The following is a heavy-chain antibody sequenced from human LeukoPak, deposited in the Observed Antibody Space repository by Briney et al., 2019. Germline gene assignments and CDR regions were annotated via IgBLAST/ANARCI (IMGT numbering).Heavy chain of an antibody. CDR3: ARGGSSYGSPFDY. D-gene: IGHD5-18*01. Sequence: SETLSLTCTVSGGSIRSYYWSWIRQPAGKGLEWIGRIYTNGNTNYNPSLESRVTMSVDTSRNQFSLKLISVTAAGTAVYYCARGGSSYGSPFDYWGQGTLVTVSS. V-gene: IGHV4-4*07. CDR2: IYTNGNT. J-gene: IGHJ4*02. CDR1: GGSIRSYY.